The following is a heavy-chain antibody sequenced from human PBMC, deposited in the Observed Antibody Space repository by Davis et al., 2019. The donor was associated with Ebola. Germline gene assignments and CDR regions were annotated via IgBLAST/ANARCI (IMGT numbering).Heavy chain of an antibody. CDR1: GYTFTSYY. Sequence: ASVKVSCKASGYTFTSYYMHWVRQAPGQGLEWMGRIIPILGIANYAQKFQGRVTMTRDTSTSTVYMELSSLRSEDTAVYYCAREEIVVVVAATKRYYYYGMDVWGKGTTVTVSS. V-gene: IGHV1-46*01. CDR2: IIPILGIA. D-gene: IGHD2-15*01. J-gene: IGHJ6*04. CDR3: AREEIVVVVAATKRYYYYGMDV.